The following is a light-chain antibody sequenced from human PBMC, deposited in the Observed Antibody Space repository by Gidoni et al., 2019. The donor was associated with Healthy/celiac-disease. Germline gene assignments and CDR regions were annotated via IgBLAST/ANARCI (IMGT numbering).Light chain of an antibody. J-gene: IGKJ4*01. CDR2: WAS. CDR3: QQYFGTLT. V-gene: IGKV4-1*01. CDR1: QSVLYSSNNKNC. Sequence: DIVMTQSPASLAVSLGERATINCKSSQSVLYSSNNKNCLAWYLQKPGQPPKLPIYWASTRESGVPDRFSGSGSGTDFTLTISSLQAEDVAVYYCQQYFGTLTFGGGTKVEIK.